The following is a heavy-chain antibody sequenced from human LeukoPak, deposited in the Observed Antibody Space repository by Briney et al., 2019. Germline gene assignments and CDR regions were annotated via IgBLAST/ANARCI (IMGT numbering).Heavy chain of an antibody. Sequence: GASVKVSCKASGYTFTGYYMHWVRQAPGQGLEWMGWINPNSGGTNYAQKFQGRVTMTRDTSISTAYMELSRLRSDDTAVYYCARDVVDYDFWSGYYQAGFDYWGQGTLVTVSS. CDR2: INPNSGGT. J-gene: IGHJ4*02. D-gene: IGHD3-3*01. CDR1: GYTFTGYY. V-gene: IGHV1-2*02. CDR3: ARDVVDYDFWSGYYQAGFDY.